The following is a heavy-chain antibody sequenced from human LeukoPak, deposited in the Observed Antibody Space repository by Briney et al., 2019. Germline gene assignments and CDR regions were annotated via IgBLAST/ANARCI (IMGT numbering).Heavy chain of an antibody. Sequence: PGGSLSLSCAASGFTFSSYEMNWVRQAPGKGQEWVSYISSSGSTRYYADSVKGRFTIARDNAKNSLYLQMNSLRAEDTAVYYCARTEPYYDYWGQGTLVTVSS. CDR3: ARTEPYYDY. V-gene: IGHV3-48*03. J-gene: IGHJ4*02. CDR1: GFTFSSYE. D-gene: IGHD1-14*01. CDR2: ISSSGSTR.